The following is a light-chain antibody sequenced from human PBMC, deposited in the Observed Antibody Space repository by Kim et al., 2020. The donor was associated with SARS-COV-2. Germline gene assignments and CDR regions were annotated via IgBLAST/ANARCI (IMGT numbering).Light chain of an antibody. CDR1: QSVRSS. CDR2: DAS. CDR3: QQYYTWSALT. J-gene: IGKJ4*01. Sequence: SPGEGATLSCRASQSVRSSLAWYQQKPGQAPRLLIYDASIRATGVPARFTGSGSGTEFTLTISSLQSEDFAVYFCQQYYTWSALTFGGGTKVDIK. V-gene: IGKV3D-15*01.